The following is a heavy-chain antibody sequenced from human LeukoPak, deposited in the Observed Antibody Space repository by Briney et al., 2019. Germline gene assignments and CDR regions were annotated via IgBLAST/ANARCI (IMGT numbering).Heavy chain of an antibody. Sequence: PSETLSLTCTVNGGSFSGYFWSWIRQPPGKGLEWIGEVNHSGSTNYNPSLKSRVTISVDTSKNQFSLKLSSVTAADTAVYYCARGSCTNGVCYGNDYWGQGTLVTVSS. CDR3: ARGSCTNGVCYGNDY. D-gene: IGHD2-8*01. CDR2: VNHSGST. V-gene: IGHV4-34*01. CDR1: GGSFSGYF. J-gene: IGHJ4*02.